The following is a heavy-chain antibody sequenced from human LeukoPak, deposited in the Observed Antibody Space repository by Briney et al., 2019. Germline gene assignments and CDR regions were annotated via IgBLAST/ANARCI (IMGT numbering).Heavy chain of an antibody. D-gene: IGHD3-16*02. CDR2: ISYDGSIK. CDR1: GFTSSSYA. J-gene: IGHJ4*02. Sequence: PGGSLRLSCAASGFTSSSYAMHWVRQAPGKGLEWVAVISYDGSIKYYADSVKGRFTISRDNSKNTLYLQMNSLRAEDTAVYYCARGLYVLGLRALNFDYWGQGTLVTVSS. V-gene: IGHV3-30*01. CDR3: ARGLYVLGLRALNFDY.